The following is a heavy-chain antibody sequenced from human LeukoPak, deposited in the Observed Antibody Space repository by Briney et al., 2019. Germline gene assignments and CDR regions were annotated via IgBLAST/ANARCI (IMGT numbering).Heavy chain of an antibody. CDR3: ARVPRESSSWLYYFDY. CDR1: GGSFSGYY. J-gene: IGHJ4*02. Sequence: SGTLSLTCVVYGGSFSGYYWSWIRQPPGKGLEWIGEINHGGSTNYNPSLKSRVTISVDTSKNQFSLKLSSVTAADTAVYYCARVPRESSSWLYYFDYWGQGTLVTVSS. D-gene: IGHD6-13*01. V-gene: IGHV4-34*01. CDR2: INHGGST.